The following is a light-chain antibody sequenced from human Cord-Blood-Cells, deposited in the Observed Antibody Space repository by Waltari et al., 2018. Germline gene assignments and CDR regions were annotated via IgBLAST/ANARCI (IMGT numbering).Light chain of an antibody. J-gene: IGKJ1*01. Sequence: EIVLTQSPGTLSLSPGERATLSCRASQIVSSSYLAWYQQKPGQAPRLLIYGASSRATGIPDRFSGSGSGTDFTLTISRLEPEDFAVYYCQQYGSSPGWTFGQGTKVEIK. V-gene: IGKV3-20*01. CDR1: QIVSSSY. CDR3: QQYGSSPGWT. CDR2: GAS.